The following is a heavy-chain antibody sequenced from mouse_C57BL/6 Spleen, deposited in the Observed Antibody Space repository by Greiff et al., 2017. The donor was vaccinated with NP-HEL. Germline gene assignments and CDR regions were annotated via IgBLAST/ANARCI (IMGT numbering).Heavy chain of an antibody. V-gene: IGHV1-69*01. D-gene: IGHD4-1*01. Sequence: QVQLKQPGAELVMPGASVKLSCKASGYTFTSYWMHWVKQRPGQGLEWIGEIDPSDSYTNYNQKFKGKSTLTVDKSSSTAYMQLSSLTSEDSAVYYCARSTNWDPAWFAYWGQGTLVTVSA. CDR2: IDPSDSYT. CDR1: GYTFTSYW. J-gene: IGHJ3*01. CDR3: ARSTNWDPAWFAY.